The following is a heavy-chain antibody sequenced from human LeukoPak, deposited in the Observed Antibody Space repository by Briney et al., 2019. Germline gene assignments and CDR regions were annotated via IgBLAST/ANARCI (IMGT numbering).Heavy chain of an antibody. CDR3: ARPTYSGSYYWFDY. D-gene: IGHD1-26*01. Sequence: SETLSLTCTVSGGSISSSSYYWGWIRQPPGKGLEWIGSIYYSGSTYYNPSLKSRVTISVDTSKNQFSLKLSSVTAADTAVYYCARPTYSGSYYWFDYWGQGTLVTVSS. V-gene: IGHV4-39*01. CDR2: IYYSGST. J-gene: IGHJ4*02. CDR1: GGSISSSSYY.